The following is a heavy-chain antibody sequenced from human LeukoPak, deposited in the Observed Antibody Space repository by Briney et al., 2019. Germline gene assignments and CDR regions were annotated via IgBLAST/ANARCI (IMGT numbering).Heavy chain of an antibody. CDR2: INPSGGST. J-gene: IGHJ3*02. CDR3: TRSSGTTVGAFDI. D-gene: IGHD1-1*01. CDR1: GYTFTTYF. Sequence: ASVTVSCTASGYTFTTYFIHWVRQAPGQGLEWMGIINPSGGSTSYAQKFQGRITMTRDTPTSTVYMELSSLRSEDTAVYYCTRSSGTTVGAFDIWGQGTMVTVSS. V-gene: IGHV1-46*03.